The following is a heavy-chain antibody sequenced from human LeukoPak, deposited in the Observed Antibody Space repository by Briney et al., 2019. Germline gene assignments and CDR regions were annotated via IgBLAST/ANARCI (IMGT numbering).Heavy chain of an antibody. J-gene: IGHJ4*02. CDR3: AKDLGGYGGNSDLNY. V-gene: IGHV3-30*18. CDR1: GFTFSSYD. CDR2: ISYDGSNK. D-gene: IGHD4-23*01. Sequence: TGGSLRLSCAASGFTFSSYDMHWVREAPGKGLEWVAVISYDGSNKYYADSVKGRFTISRDNSKNTLYLQMNSLRAEDTAVYYCAKDLGGYGGNSDLNYWGQGTLVTVSS.